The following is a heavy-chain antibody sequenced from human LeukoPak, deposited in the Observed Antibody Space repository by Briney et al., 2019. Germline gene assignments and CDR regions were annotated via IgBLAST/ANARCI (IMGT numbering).Heavy chain of an antibody. CDR2: INNDGTAT. J-gene: IGHJ4*02. CDR1: GFTFSAYW. D-gene: IGHD3-22*01. V-gene: IGHV3-74*01. Sequence: GGSLRLSCAASGFTFSAYWMHWVRQVPGKGLVWVSRINNDGTATFFADSVKGRFTISRDNAKNTLYLQMDSLRAEDTAVYYCARGGYNYDNSGYSYSLGYWGQGTLVTVSS. CDR3: ARGGYNYDNSGYSYSLGY.